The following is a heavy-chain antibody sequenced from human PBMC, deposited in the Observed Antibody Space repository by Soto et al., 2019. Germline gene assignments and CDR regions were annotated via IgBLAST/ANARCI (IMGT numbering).Heavy chain of an antibody. V-gene: IGHV1-2*04. D-gene: IGHD6-13*01. CDR3: ARPAIPSDSSSWTHSGDYYYGMDV. CDR2: INPNSGGT. J-gene: IGHJ6*02. Sequence: QVQQVQSGAEVKKPGASVKVSCKASGYTFTGYYMHWVRQAPGQGLEWMGWINPNSGGTNYAQKFQGWVTMTRDTSISTAYMELSRLRSDDTAVYYCARPAIPSDSSSWTHSGDYYYGMDVWGQGTTVTVSS. CDR1: GYTFTGYY.